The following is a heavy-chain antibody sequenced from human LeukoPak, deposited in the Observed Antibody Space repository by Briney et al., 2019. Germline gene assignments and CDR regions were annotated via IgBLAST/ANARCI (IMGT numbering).Heavy chain of an antibody. CDR2: ITSSSSDI. CDR3: ARDRNWGFDY. D-gene: IGHD7-27*01. CDR1: GFTFSSYS. V-gene: IGHV3-48*02. Sequence: GGSLGLSCAASGFTFSSYSMNWVRQAPGKGLEWISYITSSSSDISYADSVKGRFTISRDNAKNSLYLQMNSLRDEDTAVYYCARDRNWGFDYWGQGTLLTVSS. J-gene: IGHJ4*02.